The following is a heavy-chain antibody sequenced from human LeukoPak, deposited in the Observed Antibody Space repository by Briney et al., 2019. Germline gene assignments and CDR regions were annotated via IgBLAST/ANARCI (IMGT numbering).Heavy chain of an antibody. Sequence: GGSLRLSCAASGFTFSSYAMSWVRQAPGKGLECVSVISGSDGSTYYADSVKGRFTISRDNSKNTLYLQMNSLRAEDTAVYYCAKDPNYYDSSGYYEIDYWGQGTLVTVSS. V-gene: IGHV3-23*01. CDR3: AKDPNYYDSSGYYEIDY. J-gene: IGHJ4*02. CDR2: ISGSDGST. D-gene: IGHD3-22*01. CDR1: GFTFSSYA.